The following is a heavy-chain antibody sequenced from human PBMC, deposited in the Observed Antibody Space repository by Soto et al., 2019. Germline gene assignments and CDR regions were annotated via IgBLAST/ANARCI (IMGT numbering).Heavy chain of an antibody. V-gene: IGHV3-74*01. CDR2: INSDGSVS. CDR1: GFTFGNYW. Sequence: EVQLVESGGGVVHPGGSLRLSCAASGFTFGNYWMYWVRQAPGKGLVWVSRINSDGSVSSYADSVKGRLTISRDNVKNTLYLQMDSLRVEDTAVYYCARGDCVGGTCYSLAGSFYYYMDVWGKGTTVTVFS. J-gene: IGHJ6*03. CDR3: ARGDCVGGTCYSLAGSFYYYMDV. D-gene: IGHD2-15*01.